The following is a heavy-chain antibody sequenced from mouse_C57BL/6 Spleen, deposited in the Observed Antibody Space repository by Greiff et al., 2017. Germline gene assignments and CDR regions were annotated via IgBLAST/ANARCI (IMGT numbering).Heavy chain of an antibody. CDR1: GFTFSSYA. D-gene: IGHD2-4*01. V-gene: IGHV5-9-1*02. CDR2: ISSGGDYI. J-gene: IGHJ4*01. CDR3: TREDDYVCYAMDD. Sequence: EVQLVESGEGLVKPGGSLKLSCAASGFTFSSYAMSWVRQTPEKRLEWVAYISSGGDYIYYADTVKGRFTISRDNARNTLYLQMSSLKSEDTAMYYCTREDDYVCYAMDDWGQGTSVTVSS.